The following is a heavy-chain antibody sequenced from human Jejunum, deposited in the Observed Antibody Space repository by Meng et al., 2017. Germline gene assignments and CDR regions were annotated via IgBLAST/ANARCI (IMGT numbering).Heavy chain of an antibody. CDR1: GFIFRKYG. J-gene: IGHJ4*02. CDR3: ARDNDGNSQFSQFDY. CDR2: RWYDGSKK. Sequence: LNISCAASGFIFRKYGMHWVRQAPGKGLEWVAVRWYDGSKKYYADSVKGRFTISRDYSKNTVFLQMNTLRAEDTAVYYCARDNDGNSQFSQFDYWGQGTLVTVSS. V-gene: IGHV3-33*01. D-gene: IGHD2/OR15-2a*01.